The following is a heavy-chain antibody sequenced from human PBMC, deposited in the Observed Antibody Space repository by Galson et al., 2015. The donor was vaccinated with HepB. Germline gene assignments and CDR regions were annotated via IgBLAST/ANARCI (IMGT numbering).Heavy chain of an antibody. J-gene: IGHJ4*02. Sequence: PALVKPTQTLSLTCTFSGFSLSTSGVGVGWIRQPPGKALEWLALIHWNDDKRYSPSLKSRVTITKDTSRNQVVLTMTNMDPVDTATYYCAHMAPGVEGYCSDTSCLVPFDYWGQGILVTVSS. CDR2: IHWNDDK. V-gene: IGHV2-5*01. CDR3: AHMAPGVEGYCSDTSCLVPFDY. D-gene: IGHD2-2*01. CDR1: GFSLSTSGVG.